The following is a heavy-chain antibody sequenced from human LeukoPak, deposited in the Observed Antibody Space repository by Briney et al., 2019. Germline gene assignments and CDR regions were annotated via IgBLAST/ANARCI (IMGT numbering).Heavy chain of an antibody. J-gene: IGHJ4*02. V-gene: IGHV4-39*01. CDR2: IYYSGST. CDR3: ARLSLYDSSGYDY. CDR1: GGSISSSSYY. D-gene: IGHD3-22*01. Sequence: SETLSLTCTVSGGSISSSSYYWGWIRQPPGKGLEWIGSIYYSGSTYYNPSLKSRVTISVDTSKNQFSLKLSSVTAADTAVYYCARLSLYDSSGYDYWGQGTLVTVSS.